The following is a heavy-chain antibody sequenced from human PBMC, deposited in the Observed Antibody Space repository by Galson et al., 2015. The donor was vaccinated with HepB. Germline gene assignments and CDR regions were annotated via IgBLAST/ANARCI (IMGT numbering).Heavy chain of an antibody. D-gene: IGHD3-10*01. CDR1: GFTFSSYE. J-gene: IGHJ3*02. CDR2: ISSSGSTI. CDR3: ARDLVTMVRGVTHALDI. V-gene: IGHV3-48*03. Sequence: SLRLSCAASGFTFSSYEMNWVRQAPGKGLEWVSYISSSGSTIYYADSVKGRFTISRDNAKNSLYLQMNSLRAEDTAVYYCARDLVTMVRGVTHALDIWGQGTMVTVSS.